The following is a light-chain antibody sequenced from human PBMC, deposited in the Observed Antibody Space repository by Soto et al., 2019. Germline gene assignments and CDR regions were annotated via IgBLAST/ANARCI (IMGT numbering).Light chain of an antibody. CDR2: DAS. CDR1: QSVAS. J-gene: IGKJ5*01. CDR3: QQRSNWPPAIT. V-gene: IGKV3-11*01. Sequence: ESVLTQSPATLALSPGERATLSCRASQSVASLAWYQQAPGQAPRLLIYDASYRDIGIPARFSGAGSGTDFTLTISSLEPEDFAVYYCQQRSNWPPAITFGQGTRLEIK.